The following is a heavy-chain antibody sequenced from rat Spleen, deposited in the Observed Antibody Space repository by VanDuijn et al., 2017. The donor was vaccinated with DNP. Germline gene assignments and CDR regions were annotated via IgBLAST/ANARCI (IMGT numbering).Heavy chain of an antibody. V-gene: IGHV3-1*01. J-gene: IGHJ2*01. CDR3: ARSSSILDYFNY. D-gene: IGHD1-6*01. Sequence: EVRLQESGPGLVKPSQSLSLTCSVTGYSITSGYGWNWIRKFPGNKMEWFGHISNSGSTSYNPSLKSRISITRDTSNNQFFLHLNSVTTEDTATYYCARSSSILDYFNYWGQGVMVTVSS. CDR2: ISNSGST. CDR1: GYSITSGY.